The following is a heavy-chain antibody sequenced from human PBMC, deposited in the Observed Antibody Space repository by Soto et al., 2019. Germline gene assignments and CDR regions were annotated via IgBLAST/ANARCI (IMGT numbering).Heavy chain of an antibody. V-gene: IGHV3-23*01. CDR1: GFTFSTYA. CDR2: ISGTGGST. J-gene: IGHJ3*02. D-gene: IGHD2-8*02. CDR3: AKGLISPWYAFDI. Sequence: GGSLRLSCAASGFTFSTYAMSWVRQAPGKGLEWVSTISGTGGSTYYADSVKGRFTISRDNSKNTLYLQMNSLRAEDTAVYYCAKGLISPWYAFDIWGQGTMVTVSS.